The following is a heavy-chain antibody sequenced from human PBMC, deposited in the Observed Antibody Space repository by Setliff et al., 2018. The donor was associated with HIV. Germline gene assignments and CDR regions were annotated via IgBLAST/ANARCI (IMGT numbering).Heavy chain of an antibody. J-gene: IGHJ3*02. CDR1: GDSVTTSSW. Sequence: SETLSLTCAVSGDSVTTSSWWSWVRQSPGKGLEWIGEIYRSGSTNYNPSLKGRVTISLDKSKNQLSLKVNSVTAADTAVYYCTRRDNSVSGYYTDHAFDILGQGTLVTVSS. CDR2: IYRSGST. CDR3: TRRDNSVSGYYTDHAFDI. V-gene: IGHV4-4*02. D-gene: IGHD3-22*01.